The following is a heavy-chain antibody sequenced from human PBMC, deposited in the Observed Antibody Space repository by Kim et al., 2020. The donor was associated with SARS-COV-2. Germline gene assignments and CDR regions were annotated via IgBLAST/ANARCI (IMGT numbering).Heavy chain of an antibody. CDR1: GGPFTTNG. CDR3: AWSKTYYYDTSGYTTVYYYGDLDF. Sequence: SVKVSCKTSGGPFTTNGITWVRQVPGQGPEWMGGIIPKFGPGKYAQKFQGRVTITADESTTTAYMELSGLRSDDTAVYYCAWSKTYYYDTSGYTTVYYYGDLDFWGQGTLVTVSS. CDR2: IIPKFGPG. D-gene: IGHD3-22*01. J-gene: IGHJ4*01. V-gene: IGHV1-69*13.